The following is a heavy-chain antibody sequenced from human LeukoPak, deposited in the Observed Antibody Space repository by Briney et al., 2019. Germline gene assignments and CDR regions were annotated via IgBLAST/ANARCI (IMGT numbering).Heavy chain of an antibody. J-gene: IGHJ6*03. D-gene: IGHD3-22*01. Sequence: GESLRLSCAPSGFTFSSYGMHWVRQAPGKWLEWVTFIRYDGSNKYYADSVKGRFTISRDNSKNTLYLQMNSLRAEDTAMYYCAKSSGYRENYYYYYMDVWGKGTTVTVFS. CDR1: GFTFSSYG. CDR2: IRYDGSNK. V-gene: IGHV3-30*02. CDR3: AKSSGYRENYYYYYMDV.